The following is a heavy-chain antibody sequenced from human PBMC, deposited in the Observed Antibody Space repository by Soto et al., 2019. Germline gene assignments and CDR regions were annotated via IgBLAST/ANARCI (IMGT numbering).Heavy chain of an antibody. D-gene: IGHD3-10*01. CDR1: GGSISSSSYY. J-gene: IGHJ4*02. V-gene: IGHV4-61*05. Sequence: SETLSLTCTVSGGSISSSSYYWGWIRQPPGKGLEWIGYIYYSGSTNYNLSLKSRVTISVDTSKNQFSLNLSSVTAADTAVYYCARTYGRNFDYWGQGTLVTVS. CDR3: ARTYGRNFDY. CDR2: IYYSGST.